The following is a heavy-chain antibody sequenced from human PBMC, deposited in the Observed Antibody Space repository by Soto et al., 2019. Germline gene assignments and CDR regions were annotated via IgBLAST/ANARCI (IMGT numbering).Heavy chain of an antibody. D-gene: IGHD3-3*01. CDR2: ISYDGSNK. CDR3: ARPIRDEVLRFLEWANYYYYGMDV. CDR1: GFTFSSYA. J-gene: IGHJ6*02. Sequence: GESLKISCAASGFTFSSYAMHWVRQAPGKGLEWVAVISYDGSNKYYADSVKGRFTISRDNSKNTLYLQMNSLRAEDTAVYYCARPIRDEVLRFLEWANYYYYGMDVWGQGTTVTVSS. V-gene: IGHV3-30-3*01.